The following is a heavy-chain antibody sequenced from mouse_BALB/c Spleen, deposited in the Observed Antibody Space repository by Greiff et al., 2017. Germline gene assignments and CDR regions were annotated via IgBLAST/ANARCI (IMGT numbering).Heavy chain of an antibody. D-gene: IGHD2-4*01. J-gene: IGHJ4*01. V-gene: IGHV7-3*02. CDR3: ARPVSTMITTGAMDY. CDR2: IRNKANGYTT. Sequence: DVKLVESGGGLVQPGGSLRLSCATSGFTFTDYYMSWVRQPPGKALEWLGFIRNKANGYTTEYSASVKGRFTISRDNSQSILYLQMNTLRAEDSATYYCARPVSTMITTGAMDYWGQGTSVTVSS. CDR1: GFTFTDYY.